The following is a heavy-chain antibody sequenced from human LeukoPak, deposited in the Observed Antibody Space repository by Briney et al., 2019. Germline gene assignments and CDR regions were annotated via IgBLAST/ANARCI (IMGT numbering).Heavy chain of an antibody. J-gene: IGHJ4*02. Sequence: GGSLRLSCAASGFTFSGFEMHWVRQAPGKGLEWVSSISSSSSSIYYSDSVKGRFTVSRDNAKNSLYLQMNSLRDEDTAVYYCAGSLRGGGWYMYWGQGTLVTVSS. CDR2: ISSSSSSI. D-gene: IGHD6-19*01. CDR1: GFTFSGFE. V-gene: IGHV3-21*01. CDR3: AGSLRGGGWYMY.